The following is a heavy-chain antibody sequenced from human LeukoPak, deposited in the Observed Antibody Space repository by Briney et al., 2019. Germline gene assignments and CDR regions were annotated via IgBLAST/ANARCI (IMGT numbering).Heavy chain of an antibody. Sequence: GASVKVSCKASGYTFTGYYLRWVRQAPGQGLEWMGWINPNSGGTNYAQKFQGRVTMTRDTSISTAYMELSRLRSDDTAVYYCARVQDYGDYPDYWGQGTLVTVSS. CDR3: ARVQDYGDYPDY. D-gene: IGHD4-17*01. CDR2: INPNSGGT. CDR1: GYTFTGYY. J-gene: IGHJ4*02. V-gene: IGHV1-2*02.